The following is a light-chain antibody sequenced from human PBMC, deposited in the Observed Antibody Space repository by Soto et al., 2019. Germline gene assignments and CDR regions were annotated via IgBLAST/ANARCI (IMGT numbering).Light chain of an antibody. V-gene: IGLV1-44*01. J-gene: IGLJ2*01. Sequence: QSVLTQPPSASGTPGQRVTISCSGSTSNIGRKTVSWYQQLPGSAPRVLIYNNNERTSGVPDRFSGSKSGTSASLAISGLQSEDEADYYCATWDDSLTAVFGGGTKVTVL. CDR3: ATWDDSLTAV. CDR2: NNN. CDR1: TSNIGRKT.